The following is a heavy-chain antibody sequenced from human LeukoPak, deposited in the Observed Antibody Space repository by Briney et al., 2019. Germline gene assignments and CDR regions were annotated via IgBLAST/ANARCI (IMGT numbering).Heavy chain of an antibody. J-gene: IGHJ4*02. CDR2: INPDGTTT. Sequence: GGSLRLSCAASGFTFSTYWMHWVRQAPGKGLVWVSRINPDGTTTSYADSVKGRFTISRDNAKDTVYLQMNSLRAEDTAVYYCARVSIGWYSSDYWGQGTLVTVSS. V-gene: IGHV3-74*01. CDR3: ARVSIGWYSSDY. CDR1: GFTFSTYW. D-gene: IGHD6-19*01.